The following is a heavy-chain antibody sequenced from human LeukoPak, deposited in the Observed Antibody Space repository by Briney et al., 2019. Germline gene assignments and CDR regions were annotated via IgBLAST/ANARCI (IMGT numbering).Heavy chain of an antibody. CDR1: GFTFSSYS. CDR3: ARVERCSSTSCYKRGGDAFDI. D-gene: IGHD2-2*02. J-gene: IGHJ3*02. V-gene: IGHV3-21*01. Sequence: GGSLRLSCAASGFTFSSYSRNWVRQAPGKGLEWVSSISSSSSYIYYADSVKGRFTISRDNAKNSLYLQMNSLRAEDTAVYYCARVERCSSTSCYKRGGDAFDIWGQGTMVTISS. CDR2: ISSSSSYI.